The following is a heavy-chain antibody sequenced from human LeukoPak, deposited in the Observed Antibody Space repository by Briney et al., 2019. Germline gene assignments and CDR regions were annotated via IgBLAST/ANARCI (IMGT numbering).Heavy chain of an antibody. V-gene: IGHV1-2*06. CDR2: INPNSGDT. Sequence: GASVKVSCKASGYTFTDYYLHWVRQAPGQGLEWMGRINPNSGDTNYAHEFQGRVTMTRDTSISTAYMELSRLRSDDTAVYFCARDLPSTSNWELDYWGQGTLVTVSS. J-gene: IGHJ4*02. D-gene: IGHD7-27*01. CDR1: GYTFTDYY. CDR3: ARDLPSTSNWELDY.